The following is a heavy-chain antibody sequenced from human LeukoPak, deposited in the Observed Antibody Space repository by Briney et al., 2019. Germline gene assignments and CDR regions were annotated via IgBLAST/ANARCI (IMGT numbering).Heavy chain of an antibody. V-gene: IGHV4-34*01. CDR1: GGSFSGYY. CDR3: ARGPNIGVVVTAGAFDI. CDR2: INHSGST. D-gene: IGHD2-21*02. Sequence: PSETLSLTCAVYGGSFSGYYWSWIRQPPGKGLEWIGEINHSGSTNYNPSLKSRVTISVDTSKNQFSLKLSSVTAADTAVYYCARGPNIGVVVTAGAFDIWGQGTMVTVSS. J-gene: IGHJ3*02.